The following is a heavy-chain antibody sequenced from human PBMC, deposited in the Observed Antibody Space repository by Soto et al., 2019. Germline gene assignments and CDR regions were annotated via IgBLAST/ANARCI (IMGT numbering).Heavy chain of an antibody. J-gene: IGHJ4*02. CDR1: GFTVSSSY. D-gene: IGHD3-22*01. Sequence: GVLRLSCAASGFTVSSSYMSWVRQAPGQGLEWVLVIYSGGSTYYADSVKGRFTISRDNSKNTLYLQMNSLRAEDTAVYYCARAPGSSGYSDYFDYWGQGTLVTVSS. V-gene: IGHV3-53*01. CDR3: ARAPGSSGYSDYFDY. CDR2: IYSGGST.